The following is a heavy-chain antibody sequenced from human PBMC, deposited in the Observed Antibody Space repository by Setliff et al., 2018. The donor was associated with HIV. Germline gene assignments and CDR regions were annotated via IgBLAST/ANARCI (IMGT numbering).Heavy chain of an antibody. CDR2: ISGSVGST. CDR1: GYTVSNYA. J-gene: IGHJ4*02. D-gene: IGHD3-10*01. Sequence: GSLRLSCAASGYTVSNYAMSWVRQAPGKGLEWVSGISGSVGSTYYADSVKGRFTISRDNSNNTLYLQMNSLTAEDTAVYYCAKDFLAGGSGSYLGFDYWGQGTLVTVSS. CDR3: AKDFLAGGSGSYLGFDY. V-gene: IGHV3-23*01.